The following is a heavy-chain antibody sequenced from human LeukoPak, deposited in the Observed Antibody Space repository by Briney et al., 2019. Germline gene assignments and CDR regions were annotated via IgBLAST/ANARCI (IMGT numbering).Heavy chain of an antibody. J-gene: IGHJ4*02. Sequence: GGSLRLSCTASAFTFSNYAMHWVRQAAGKCLEWVAVVSSDGHNTYYVASMQGRFTISRDNSNHALYLQMVSLRTEDTAVYYCAKDGDSLHDIYRGWYFDHCGQGALVTVSS. V-gene: IGHV3-30*18. CDR1: AFTFSNYA. D-gene: IGHD3-22*01. CDR2: VSSDGHNT. CDR3: AKDGDSLHDIYRGWYFDH.